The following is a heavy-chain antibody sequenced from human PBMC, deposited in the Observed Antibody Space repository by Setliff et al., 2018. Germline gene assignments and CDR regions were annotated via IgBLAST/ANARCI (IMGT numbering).Heavy chain of an antibody. CDR1: GGSISSDSHY. CDR2: IYSNGRT. D-gene: IGHD3-22*01. CDR3: ARGITSGGYWGQRFLYLDV. J-gene: IGHJ6*03. V-gene: IGHV4-61*09. Sequence: SSETLSLTCTVSGGSISSDSHYWAWVRQPAGKGLELIGQIYSNGRTYYNPSLKSRLTISLDTSKNQFSQRLNSMTAADTAVYYCARGITSGGYWGQRFLYLDVWGRGTTVTVSS.